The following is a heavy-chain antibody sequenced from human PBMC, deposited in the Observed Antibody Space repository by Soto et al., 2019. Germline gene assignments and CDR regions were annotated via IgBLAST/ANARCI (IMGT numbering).Heavy chain of an antibody. V-gene: IGHV4-59*01. Sequence: SETLSLTCTVSGGSISNYYWSWIRQPPGKGLEWIGYIYYSGSTNYNPSLKSRVTISVDTSKNQFSLKLSSVTAADTAVYYCARVGTYQWSSGSYFAFDIWGQGTMVTVSS. CDR1: GGSISNYY. J-gene: IGHJ3*02. D-gene: IGHD1-26*01. CDR2: IYYSGST. CDR3: ARVGTYQWSSGSYFAFDI.